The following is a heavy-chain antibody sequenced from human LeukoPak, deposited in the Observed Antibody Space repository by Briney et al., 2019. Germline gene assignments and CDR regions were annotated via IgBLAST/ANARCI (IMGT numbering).Heavy chain of an antibody. CDR1: GGSFSGYY. D-gene: IGHD5-24*01. Sequence: SETLSLTCAVYGGSFSGYYWSWIRQPPGKGLEWIGEINHSGSTNYNPSLKSRVTISVGTSKNQFSLKLSSVTAADTAVYYCARERDGYNYGAFDIWGQGTMVTVSS. J-gene: IGHJ3*02. CDR3: ARERDGYNYGAFDI. CDR2: INHSGST. V-gene: IGHV4-34*01.